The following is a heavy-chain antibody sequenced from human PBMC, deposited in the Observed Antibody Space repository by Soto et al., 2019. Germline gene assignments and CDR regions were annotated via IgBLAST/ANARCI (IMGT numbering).Heavy chain of an antibody. CDR3: AIGIGFRYCDWQFEY. V-gene: IGHV1-69*06. J-gene: IGHJ4*02. CDR1: GGTFTNYT. Sequence: QVQLVQSGAEVQKPGSSVKVSCKASGGTFTNYTISWVRQAPGQGLEWMGGIIPMFGTTNHAQKFQGRVTINANKSTTTAHMELSSLRSEDTAVYYCAIGIGFRYCDWQFEYWGQGTLVTVSS. D-gene: IGHD3-9*01. CDR2: IIPMFGTT.